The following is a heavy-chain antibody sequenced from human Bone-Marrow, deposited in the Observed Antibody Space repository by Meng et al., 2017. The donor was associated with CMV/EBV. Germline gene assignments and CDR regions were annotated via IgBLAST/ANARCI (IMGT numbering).Heavy chain of an antibody. CDR2: IIPILGIA. CDR1: GGTFSSYT. V-gene: IGHV1-69*04. J-gene: IGHJ5*02. CDR3: ARDIQVGLPRENNWFDP. D-gene: IGHD2-21*01. Sequence: ASVKVSCKASGGTFSSYTISWVRQAPGQGLEWMGRIIPILGIANYAQKFQGRVTITADKSTSTAYMELSSLRSEDTAVYYCARDIQVGLPRENNWFDPWGQGTLVTVSS.